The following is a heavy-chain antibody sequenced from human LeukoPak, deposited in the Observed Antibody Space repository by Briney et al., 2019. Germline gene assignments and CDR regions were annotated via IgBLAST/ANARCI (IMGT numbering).Heavy chain of an antibody. CDR2: IHTSGSA. J-gene: IGHJ5*02. Sequence: PSETLSLTCTVSGGSISSFYWSWIRQPAGKGLQWIGRIHTSGSANYNPSLKSRVTMSVDTSKNQFSLKLTSVTAAHTAVYYCAREGPVAGPWGQGTLVTVSS. CDR1: GGSISSFY. V-gene: IGHV4-4*07. D-gene: IGHD6-13*01. CDR3: AREGPVAGP.